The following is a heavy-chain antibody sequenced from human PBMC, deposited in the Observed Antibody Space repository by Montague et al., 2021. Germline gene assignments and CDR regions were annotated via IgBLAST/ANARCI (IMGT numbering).Heavy chain of an antibody. J-gene: IGHJ4*02. CDR2: IGGSGDDT. V-gene: IGHV3-23*01. D-gene: IGHD3-10*01. CDR1: TSTFRTYV. Sequence: SLRLSCAVSTSTFRTYVMSWVRQAPGTGLEWLSSIGGSGDDTHYADSVKGRFTISRDISRKTLYLQMDSLTAEHTAVYFCATRGTIVRGVISPQYFDYWGQGTLVTVSS. CDR3: ATRGTIVRGVISPQYFDY.